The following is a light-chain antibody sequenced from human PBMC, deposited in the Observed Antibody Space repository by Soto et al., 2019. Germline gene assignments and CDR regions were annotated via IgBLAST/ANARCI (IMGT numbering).Light chain of an antibody. CDR2: DAS. V-gene: IGKV3-11*01. J-gene: IGKJ5*01. Sequence: EIVLTQSPATLSASPGERVTLSCRASQNIRSSLAWYRQKPGQAPRLLIYDASNRATGIPARFSGSGSGTDFTLTISSLEPEDFAVYYCQQRGNWPPSITFGQGTRLEIK. CDR1: QNIRSS. CDR3: QQRGNWPPSIT.